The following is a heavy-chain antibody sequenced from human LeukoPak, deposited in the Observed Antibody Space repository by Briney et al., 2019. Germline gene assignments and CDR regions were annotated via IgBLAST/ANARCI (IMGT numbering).Heavy chain of an antibody. CDR2: IHHSGTT. CDR3: ARHPYSYDAFDI. Sequence: PSETLSLTWTVSGGSIISSTYYWGWIRQPPGKGLEWIGSIHHSGTTYYNPSLQSRVTISVDTSKNQFSLNLSSVTAADTAVYYCARHPYSYDAFDIWGQGTMVTVSS. V-gene: IGHV4-39*01. CDR1: GGSIISSTYY. J-gene: IGHJ3*02. D-gene: IGHD5-18*01.